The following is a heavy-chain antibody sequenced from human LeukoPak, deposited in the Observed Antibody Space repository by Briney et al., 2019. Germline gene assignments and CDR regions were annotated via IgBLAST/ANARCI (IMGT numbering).Heavy chain of an antibody. CDR3: ARQLAAAGYYYYGMDV. D-gene: IGHD6-13*01. V-gene: IGHV5-51*01. J-gene: IGHJ6*02. Sequence: GESLKISCKGSGYSFTSYWIGWVRQMPGKGLEWMGIIYPGDSDTRYSPPFQGQVTISADKSISTAYLQWSSLKASDTAMYYCARQLAAAGYYYYGMDVWGQGTTVTVSS. CDR2: IYPGDSDT. CDR1: GYSFTSYW.